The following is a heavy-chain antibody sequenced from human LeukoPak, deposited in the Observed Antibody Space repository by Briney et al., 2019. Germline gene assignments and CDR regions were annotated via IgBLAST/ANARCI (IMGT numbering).Heavy chain of an antibody. CDR3: VIRSGRNYRGVDV. CDR1: GGSISGYY. V-gene: IGHV4-59*08. J-gene: IGHJ6*02. Sequence: PSETLSLTCTVSGGSISGYYWNWIRQPPGKGLEWIGYTYYTGTTNYNPSPKSRVTISIDTSKSQFSLTLSSVTAADTGVYYCVIRSGRNYRGVDVWGQGTTVTVPS. D-gene: IGHD6-25*01. CDR2: TYYTGTT.